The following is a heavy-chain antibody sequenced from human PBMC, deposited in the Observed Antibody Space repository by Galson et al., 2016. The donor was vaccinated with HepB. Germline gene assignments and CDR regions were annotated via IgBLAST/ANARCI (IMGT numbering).Heavy chain of an antibody. J-gene: IGHJ4*02. D-gene: IGHD4/OR15-4a*01. CDR2: IWNDGSKK. CDR3: AKPLKDDYGAPSDY. V-gene: IGHV3-33*06. CDR1: GITFSNYG. Sequence: SLRLSCAASGITFSNYGMHWVRQAPGKGLEWVALIWNDGSKKYYADSVKGRFTISRDNSKNTLSLQMSSLRAEDTALYYCAKPLKDDYGAPSDYWGQGTQVTVSP.